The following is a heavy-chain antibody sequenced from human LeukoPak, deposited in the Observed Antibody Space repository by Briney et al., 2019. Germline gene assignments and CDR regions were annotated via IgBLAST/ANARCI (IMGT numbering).Heavy chain of an antibody. CDR1: GFTFRSVW. CDR3: ARDPEHYYDSSGYYYGVDY. J-gene: IGHJ4*02. V-gene: IGHV3-48*02. CDR2: ISSSSSTI. Sequence: PGGSLRLSCAASGFTFRSVWMSWVRQAPGKGLEWVSYISSSSSTIYYADSVKGRFTISRDNAKNSLYLQMNSLRDEDTAVYYCARDPEHYYDSSGYYYGVDYWGQGTLVTVSS. D-gene: IGHD3-22*01.